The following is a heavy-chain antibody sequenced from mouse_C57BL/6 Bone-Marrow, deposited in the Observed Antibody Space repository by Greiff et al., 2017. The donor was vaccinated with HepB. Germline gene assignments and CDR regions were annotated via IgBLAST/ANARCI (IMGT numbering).Heavy chain of an antibody. CDR2: ISDGGSYT. V-gene: IGHV5-4*01. D-gene: IGHD1-1*01. CDR1: GFTFSSYA. Sequence: EVQLVESGGGLVKPGGSLKLSCAASGFTFSSYAMSWVRQTPEKRLEWVATISDGGSYTYYPDNVKGRFTISRDNSKNNLYLQMSHLKSEDTAMYYCARGGYYGSSYVGYFDVWGTGTTVTVSS. CDR3: ARGGYYGSSYVGYFDV. J-gene: IGHJ1*03.